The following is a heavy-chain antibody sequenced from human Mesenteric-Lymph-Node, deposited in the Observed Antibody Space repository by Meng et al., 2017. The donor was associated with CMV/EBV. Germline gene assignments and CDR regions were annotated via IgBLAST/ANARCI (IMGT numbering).Heavy chain of an antibody. V-gene: IGHV1-46*01. Sequence: SCKQSVYIFSTYFMHWVRQAPGQGLEWMGIINPNNGHTKYAEKFQGRVTMTRDTSTRTFYMEVSSLRSEDTAVYYCARTYSDYDKFDYWGQGTLVTVSS. CDR1: VYIFSTYF. CDR3: ARTYSDYDKFDY. CDR2: INPNNGHT. D-gene: IGHD4-11*01. J-gene: IGHJ4*02.